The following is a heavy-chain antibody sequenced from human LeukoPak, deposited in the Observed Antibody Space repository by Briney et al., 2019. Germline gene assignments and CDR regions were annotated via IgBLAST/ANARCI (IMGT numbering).Heavy chain of an antibody. D-gene: IGHD4-17*01. J-gene: IGHJ4*02. CDR1: GGSISSGGYS. Sequence: SETLSLTCAVSGGSISSGGYSWSWIRQPPGKGLEWIGYIYHSGSTYYNPSLKSRVTISVDRSKNQFSLKLSSVTAADTAVYYCARATVITMAFDYWGRGTLVTVSS. CDR3: ARATVITMAFDY. V-gene: IGHV4-30-2*01. CDR2: IYHSGST.